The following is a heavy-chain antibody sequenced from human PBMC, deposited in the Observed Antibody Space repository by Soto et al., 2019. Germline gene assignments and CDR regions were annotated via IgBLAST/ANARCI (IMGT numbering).Heavy chain of an antibody. D-gene: IGHD3-22*01. V-gene: IGHV3-23*01. CDR2: ISGSGGST. Sequence: GGFLRLSCAASGVTFSSYAMSWVRQAPGKGLEWVSAISGSGGSTYYADSVKGRFTISRDNSKNTLYLQMNSLRAEDTAVYYCAKGTYYYDSSGYYGYWGQGTLVTVSS. CDR1: GVTFSSYA. J-gene: IGHJ4*02. CDR3: AKGTYYYDSSGYYGY.